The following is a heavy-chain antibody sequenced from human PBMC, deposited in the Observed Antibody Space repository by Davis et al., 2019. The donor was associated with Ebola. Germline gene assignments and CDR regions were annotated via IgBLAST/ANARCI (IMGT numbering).Heavy chain of an antibody. CDR3: ARDGGDDFWSGLFDY. CDR1: GFIFSNYA. V-gene: IGHV3-7*01. Sequence: GESLKISCAGSGFIFSNYAMNWVRQTPGKGLEWVANIKQDGSEKYYVDSVKGRFTISRDNAKNSLYLQMNSLRAEDTAVYYCARDGGDDFWSGLFDYWGQGTLVTVSS. CDR2: IKQDGSEK. D-gene: IGHD3-3*01. J-gene: IGHJ4*02.